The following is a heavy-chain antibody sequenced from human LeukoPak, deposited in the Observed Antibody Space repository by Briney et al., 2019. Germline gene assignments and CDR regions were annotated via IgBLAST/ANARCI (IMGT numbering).Heavy chain of an antibody. CDR2: TYYRSKWYN. CDR3: ARGCYSSSWYAPDYYYYYYMDV. V-gene: IGHV6-1*01. CDR1: GDSVSSNSAA. Sequence: PSQTLSLTCAISGDSVSSNSAAWNWIRQSPSRGLEWLGRTYYRSKWYNDYAVSVKSRITINPDTSKNQFSLQLNSVTPEDTAVYYCARGCYSSSWYAPDYYYYYYMDVWGKGTTVTVSS. J-gene: IGHJ6*03. D-gene: IGHD6-13*01.